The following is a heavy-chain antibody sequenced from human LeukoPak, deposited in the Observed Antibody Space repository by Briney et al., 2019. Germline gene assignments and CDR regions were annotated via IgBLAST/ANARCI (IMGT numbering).Heavy chain of an antibody. CDR1: VYSFSNYW. V-gene: IGHV5-51*01. CDR2: IYPGDSNT. D-gene: IGHD2-21*02. Sequence: PGESLKISCKGSVYSFSNYWIGWVRQMPGKGLEWMGIIYPGDSNTRYSPSFQGQVTISADKSISTAYLQRTSLKASDTAIYSCARQPLVRDCGGDCEFDYWGQGTRVSVSS. J-gene: IGHJ4*02. CDR3: ARQPLVRDCGGDCEFDY.